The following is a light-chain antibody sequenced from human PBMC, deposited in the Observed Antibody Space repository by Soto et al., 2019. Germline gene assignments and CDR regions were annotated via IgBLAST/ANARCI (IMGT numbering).Light chain of an antibody. CDR1: QSISSW. CDR3: QQYNSYSRT. Sequence: DIQMTQSPSTLSASVGYRVTITCRASQSISSWLAWYQQKPGKAPKLLIYKAYSLESGVPSRFSGSGSGTEFTLTISSLQHDDFATYYCQQYNSYSRTFGQGTKVEIK. V-gene: IGKV1-5*03. CDR2: KAY. J-gene: IGKJ1*01.